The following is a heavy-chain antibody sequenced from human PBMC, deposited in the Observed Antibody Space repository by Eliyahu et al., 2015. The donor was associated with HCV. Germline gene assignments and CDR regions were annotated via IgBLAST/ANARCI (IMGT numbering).Heavy chain of an antibody. V-gene: IGHV3-33*01. J-gene: IGHJ4*02. CDR3: ARTHIVVVTAIPGMGYFDY. Sequence: QVQLVESGGGVVQPGRSLRLSCAASGFTFSSYGMHWVRQAPGKGLEWVAVIWYDGSNKYYADSVKGRFTISRDNSKNTLYLQMNSLRAEDTAVYYCARTHIVVVTAIPGMGYFDYWGQGTLVTVSS. CDR2: IWYDGSNK. CDR1: GFTFSSYG. D-gene: IGHD2-21*02.